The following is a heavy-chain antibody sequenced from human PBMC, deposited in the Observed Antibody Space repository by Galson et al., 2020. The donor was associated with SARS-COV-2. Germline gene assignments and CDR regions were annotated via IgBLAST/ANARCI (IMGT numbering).Heavy chain of an antibody. Sequence: SETLSLTCAVSGTSISSGSYSWNWIRQPPGKGLEWIVYISHSGHTYYTPSLKSPVSISGDRSKTQFSLRLSPVTAAAPAVYYCARLHYGEYAPEAFDIWGPGARVTVAS. CDR1: GTSISSGSYS. V-gene: IGHV4-30-2*01. D-gene: IGHD4-17*01. J-gene: IGHJ3*02. CDR2: ISHSGHT. CDR3: ARLHYGEYAPEAFDI.